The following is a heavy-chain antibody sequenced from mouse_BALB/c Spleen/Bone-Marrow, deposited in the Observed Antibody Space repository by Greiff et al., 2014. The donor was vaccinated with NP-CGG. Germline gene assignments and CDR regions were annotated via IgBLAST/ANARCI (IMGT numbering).Heavy chain of an antibody. CDR2: INPSSGFT. V-gene: IGHV1-4*01. CDR1: GYTFTTYP. CDR3: TRRAANYFDY. J-gene: IGHJ2*01. Sequence: VKLVESGAELARPGASVRMSCKASGYTFTTYPMNWVKQRPGQGLEWIAYINPSSGFTNYNQKFKDKATLTADKSSSAAYMHLSSLTSEDSAVDYCTRRAANYFDYWGQGTALTASS. D-gene: IGHD3-3*01.